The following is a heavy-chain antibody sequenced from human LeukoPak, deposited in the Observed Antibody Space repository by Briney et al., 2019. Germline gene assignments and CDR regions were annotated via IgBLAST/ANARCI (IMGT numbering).Heavy chain of an antibody. Sequence: SGGSLRLSCEPSGFTFSSYSMNWVRQAPGKGLEWVSFISSTSDIIYYADSVKGRFTISRDNARNSLYLQMDSLRAEDTAVYYCARWTPNYWGQGTLVTVSS. J-gene: IGHJ4*02. D-gene: IGHD2-8*01. CDR1: GFTFSSYS. CDR2: ISSTSDII. CDR3: ARWTPNY. V-gene: IGHV3-48*01.